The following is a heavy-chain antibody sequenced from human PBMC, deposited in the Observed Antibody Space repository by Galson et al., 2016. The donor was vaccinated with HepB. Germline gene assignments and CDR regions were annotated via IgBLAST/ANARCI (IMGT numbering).Heavy chain of an antibody. CDR3: AGGYGDSALYYYYGMDV. Sequence: SLRLSCAASEFTFSRYAMHWVRQAPGQGLGWVAVIWYDGSEKYYVDSVRGRFTISRANSKNPLDLQMKSRTAEDTAVYYCAGGYGDSALYYYYGMDVWGQGTTVTVSS. J-gene: IGHJ6*02. V-gene: IGHV3-33*01. D-gene: IGHD4-17*01. CDR2: IWYDGSEK. CDR1: EFTFSRYA.